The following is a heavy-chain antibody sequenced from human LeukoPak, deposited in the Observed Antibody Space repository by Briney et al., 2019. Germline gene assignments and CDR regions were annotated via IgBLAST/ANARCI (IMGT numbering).Heavy chain of an antibody. Sequence: SETLSLTCTVSGGSISSYYWSWIRQPPGKGLEWIGYIYYSGSTNYNPSLKSRVTISVDTSKDQFSLKLSSVTAADTAVYYCASLTYDSSGYYFDYWGQGTLVTVSS. CDR2: IYYSGST. D-gene: IGHD3-22*01. J-gene: IGHJ4*02. CDR1: GGSISSYY. CDR3: ASLTYDSSGYYFDY. V-gene: IGHV4-59*08.